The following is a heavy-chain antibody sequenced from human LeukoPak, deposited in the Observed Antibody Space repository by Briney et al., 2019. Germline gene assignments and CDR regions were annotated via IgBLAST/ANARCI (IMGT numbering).Heavy chain of an antibody. Sequence: QPGGSLRLSCAASGLTFSSYEMNWVRQAPGKGLEWVSYISSSGSSIYYADSVKGRFTISRDNAKKPLYLQMNNLRPEDTAVYYCAKDLDTAMIGKIDSWGQGTLVTVSS. V-gene: IGHV3-48*03. CDR2: ISSSGSSI. CDR3: AKDLDTAMIGKIDS. J-gene: IGHJ4*02. CDR1: GLTFSSYE. D-gene: IGHD5-18*01.